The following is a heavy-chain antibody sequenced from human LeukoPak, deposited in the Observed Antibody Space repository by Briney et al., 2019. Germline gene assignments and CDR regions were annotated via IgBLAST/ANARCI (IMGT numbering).Heavy chain of an antibody. CDR2: FDPEDGET. CDR3: ATGYIVVVPAAMFNGYYYSMDV. J-gene: IGHJ6*03. D-gene: IGHD2-2*01. Sequence: ASVKVSCKVSGYTLTELSMHWVRQAPGKGLEWMGGFDPEDGETIYAQKFQGRVTMTEDTSTDTAYMELSSLRSEDTAVYYCATGYIVVVPAAMFNGYYYSMDVWGKGTTVTVSS. CDR1: GYTLTELS. V-gene: IGHV1-24*01.